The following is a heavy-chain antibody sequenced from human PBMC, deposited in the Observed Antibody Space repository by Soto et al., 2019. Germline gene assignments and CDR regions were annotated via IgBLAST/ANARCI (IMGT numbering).Heavy chain of an antibody. D-gene: IGHD3-16*01. CDR1: GFTFTSYW. V-gene: IGHV3-7*05. J-gene: IGHJ4*02. CDR3: ARLRFILTERDFDS. CDR2: IKQDGTSK. Sequence: EVQLVESGGGLVQPGGSLRLSCEACGFTFTSYWMSWVRQVPGKGLEWVANIKQDGTSKYYADSVKGRFTVSRDNAKSSVHLQMDSLRDDDTAVYRCARLRFILTERDFDSWGQGTLVTVSS.